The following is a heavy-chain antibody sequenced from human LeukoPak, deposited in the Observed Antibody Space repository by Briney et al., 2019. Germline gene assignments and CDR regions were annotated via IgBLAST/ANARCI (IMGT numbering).Heavy chain of an antibody. Sequence: GGSLRLSCTASGFTFSSYTMSWVRQAPGKGLKWVSTISTGGGNTYYADSVQGRFTVSRDDSKNTLYLQMNSLRAEDTAVYYCANELSGSYTPFQHWGQGTLVTVSS. CDR3: ANELSGSYTPFQH. CDR1: GFTFSSYT. D-gene: IGHD1-26*01. J-gene: IGHJ1*01. V-gene: IGHV3-23*01. CDR2: ISTGGGNT.